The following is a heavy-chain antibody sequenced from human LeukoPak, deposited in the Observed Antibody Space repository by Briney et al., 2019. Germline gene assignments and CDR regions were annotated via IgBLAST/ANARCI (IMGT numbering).Heavy chain of an antibody. CDR3: ARVRGSGYDFDFDY. CDR1: GFTFSNYW. J-gene: IGHJ4*02. D-gene: IGHD5-12*01. V-gene: IGHV3-74*01. CDR2: IKSVGSGT. Sequence: PPGSLRLSCAASGFTFSNYWMHWVRQAPGKGLVWVSRIKSVGSGTSYADSLKGRFTISRDNAKNTLYLQMNSLRVEDTAVYYCARVRGSGYDFDFDYWGQGAPVTVSS.